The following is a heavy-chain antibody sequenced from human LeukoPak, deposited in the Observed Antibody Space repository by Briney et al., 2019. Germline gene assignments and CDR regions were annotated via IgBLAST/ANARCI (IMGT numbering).Heavy chain of an antibody. V-gene: IGHV4-61*02. D-gene: IGHD3-9*01. CDR1: GDSISTGSYY. CDR3: AREDLDWDSDAFDI. CDR2: IHPSGNT. Sequence: TLCLTCALSGDSISTGSYYWSWIRQPAGKGLEWIGRIHPSGNTNYNSSLKSRVTISIDMSKTKFSLKLSSVTAADTAMYYCAREDLDWDSDAFDIWGQGTMVTVSS. J-gene: IGHJ3*02.